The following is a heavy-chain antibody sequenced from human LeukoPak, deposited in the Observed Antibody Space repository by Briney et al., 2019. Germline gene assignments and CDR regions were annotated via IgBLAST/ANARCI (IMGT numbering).Heavy chain of an antibody. CDR3: ARDLGLDTTMIFFDY. CDR1: GYTFTSFG. D-gene: IGHD5-18*01. J-gene: IGHJ4*02. Sequence: ASVKVSCKASGYTFTSFGISWVRQAPGQGPEWTGWISAYNGNTNYIQKFQGRVTMTTDTSTNTAYMELRSLTSDDTAVYYCARDLGLDTTMIFFDYWGQGTLVTVSS. CDR2: ISAYNGNT. V-gene: IGHV1-18*01.